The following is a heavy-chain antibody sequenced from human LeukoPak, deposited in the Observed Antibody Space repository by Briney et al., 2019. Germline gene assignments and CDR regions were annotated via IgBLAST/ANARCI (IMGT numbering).Heavy chain of an antibody. CDR1: GFTFTGYA. D-gene: IGHD3-22*01. V-gene: IGHV3-64D*06. CDR2: ISSNGGST. CDR3: VKDEVNYDTSGYHGLAY. J-gene: IGHJ4*02. Sequence: QAGGSLRLSCSASGFTFTGYAMHWVRQAPGKGLEHVSGISSNGGSTYYADSVKGRFTISRDDSKNTLYLQMSSLRAEDTAVYYWVKDEVNYDTSGYHGLAYWGQGTLVTVSS.